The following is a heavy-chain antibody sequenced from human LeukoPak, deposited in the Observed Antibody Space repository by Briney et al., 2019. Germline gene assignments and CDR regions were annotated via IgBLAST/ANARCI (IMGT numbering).Heavy chain of an antibody. Sequence: SETLSLTCTVSGGSISSSSYYWGWIRQPPGKGLEWIGSIFYSGSTYYNPSLKSRVTISVDTSKNQFSLKPSSVTAADTAVYYCASLTTLSTYDYYSMDVWGKGTTVTVSS. D-gene: IGHD4-11*01. CDR2: IFYSGST. J-gene: IGHJ6*03. CDR1: GGSISSSSYY. CDR3: ASLTTLSTYDYYSMDV. V-gene: IGHV4-39*01.